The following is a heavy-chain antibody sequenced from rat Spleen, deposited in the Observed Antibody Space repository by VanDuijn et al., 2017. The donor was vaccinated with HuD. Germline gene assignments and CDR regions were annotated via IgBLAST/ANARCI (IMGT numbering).Heavy chain of an antibody. Sequence: EVQLVESDGGLVQPGRSLKLSCAASGFTFSNYYMAWVRQAPTKGLEWVTYITASGVNTYYRDSVRGRFTISRDNAKSTLYLQMDSLRSEDTATYFCTTDLANNPFASWGQGTLVTVSS. CDR3: TTDLANNPFAS. D-gene: IGHD1-10*01. V-gene: IGHV5-27*01. CDR2: ITASGVNT. J-gene: IGHJ3*01. CDR1: GFTFSNYY.